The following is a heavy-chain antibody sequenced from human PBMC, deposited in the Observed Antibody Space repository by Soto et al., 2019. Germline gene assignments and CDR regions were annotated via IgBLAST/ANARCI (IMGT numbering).Heavy chain of an antibody. Sequence: GASVKVSCKVSGYTLTELSMHWVRQAPGKGLEWMGGFDPEDGETIYAQKFQGRVTMTEDTSTDTAYMELSSLRSEDTAVYYCTYNLTYSYGYDYWGQGTLVTVSS. CDR3: TYNLTYSYGYDY. V-gene: IGHV1-24*01. CDR1: GYTLTELS. D-gene: IGHD5-18*01. CDR2: FDPEDGET. J-gene: IGHJ4*02.